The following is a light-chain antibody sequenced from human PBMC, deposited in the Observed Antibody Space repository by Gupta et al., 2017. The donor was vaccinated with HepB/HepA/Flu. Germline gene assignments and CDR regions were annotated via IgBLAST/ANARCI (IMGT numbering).Light chain of an antibody. Sequence: DMQMTQSPSSLPASLGDRVTITCRASQSISRHLNWYQQKPGKAPKLLIYTTSNLQSGVPSRFSGSGSGTDFTLTITNLQPEDFATYYCQQTCGDPPCSFGQGTKLEIK. J-gene: IGKJ2*04. V-gene: IGKV1-39*01. CDR3: QQTCGDPPCS. CDR1: QSISRH. CDR2: TTS.